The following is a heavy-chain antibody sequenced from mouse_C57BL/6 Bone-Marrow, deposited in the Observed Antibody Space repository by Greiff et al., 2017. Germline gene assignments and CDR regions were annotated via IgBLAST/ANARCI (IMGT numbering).Heavy chain of an antibody. D-gene: IGHD1-1*01. Sequence: DVQLVESVAELVRPGASVKLSCTASGFNIKNTYMHWVKQRPEQGLEWIGRIDPANGNTKYAPKFQGKATITADTSSNTAYLQLSSLTSEDTAIYYCANPPDYYGSSQFAYWGQGTLVTVSA. V-gene: IGHV14-3*01. CDR1: GFNIKNTY. CDR3: ANPPDYYGSSQFAY. J-gene: IGHJ3*01. CDR2: IDPANGNT.